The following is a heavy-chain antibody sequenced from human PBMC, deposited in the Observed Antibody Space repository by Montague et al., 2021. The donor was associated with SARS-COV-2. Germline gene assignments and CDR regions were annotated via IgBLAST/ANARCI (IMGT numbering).Heavy chain of an antibody. V-gene: IGHV4-39*01. D-gene: IGHD3-9*01. J-gene: IGHJ4*02. CDR2: IYYSGST. Sequence: SETLSLTCTVSGGSISSSSYYWGWIRQPPGKGLEWIGSIYYSGSTYYNPSLKSRVTISVDTSKNQFSLKLSSVTAADTAVYYCARMTLLRYLVWLSHGGYFDYWGQGTLVTVSS. CDR3: ARMTLLRYLVWLSHGGYFDY. CDR1: GGSISSSSYY.